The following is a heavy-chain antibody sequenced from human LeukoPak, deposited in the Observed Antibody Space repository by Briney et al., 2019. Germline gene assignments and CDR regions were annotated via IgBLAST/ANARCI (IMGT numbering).Heavy chain of an antibody. CDR2: RNYNGRT. V-gene: IGHV4-59*13. J-gene: IGHJ3*01. CDR3: ARLLDNDSSGDPDTFDV. CDR1: GDSISSFY. D-gene: IGHD3-22*01. Sequence: SETLSLTCAVSGDSISSFYWSWIRQPPGKGLEWIGYRNYNGRTYYKPSLQSRVTISVDTSNNYFSLRLTSVTAADTAVYYCARLLDNDSSGDPDTFDVWGQDTIDSVSS.